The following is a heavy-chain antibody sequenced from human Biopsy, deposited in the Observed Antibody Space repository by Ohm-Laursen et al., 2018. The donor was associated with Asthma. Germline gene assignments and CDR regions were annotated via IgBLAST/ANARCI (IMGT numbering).Heavy chain of an antibody. CDR2: INAGNGNT. J-gene: IGHJ6*02. V-gene: IGHV1-3*01. CDR3: ARDVVWFREVGGMDV. Sequence: ASVKVSCKASGYTFINYAIHWVRQAPGQRLEWMGWINAGNGNTKYSQKVQGRVTITRDTSASTAYMDLSSLRPEDTAVYYCARDVVWFREVGGMDVWGQGTTVTVSS. CDR1: GYTFINYA. D-gene: IGHD3-10*01.